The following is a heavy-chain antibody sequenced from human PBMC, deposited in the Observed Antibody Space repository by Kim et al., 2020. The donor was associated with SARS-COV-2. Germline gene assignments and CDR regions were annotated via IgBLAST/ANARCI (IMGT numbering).Heavy chain of an antibody. CDR3: ARGGYSGYDWHYYYGMDV. D-gene: IGHD5-12*01. V-gene: IGHV3-13*01. CDR1: GFTFSSYD. CDR2: IGTAGDT. J-gene: IGHJ6*02. Sequence: GGSLRLSCAASGFTFSSYDMHWVRQATGKGLEWVSAIGTAGDTYYPGSVKGRFTISRENAKNSLYLQMNSLRAGDTAVYYCARGGYSGYDWHYYYGMDVWGQGTTVTVSS.